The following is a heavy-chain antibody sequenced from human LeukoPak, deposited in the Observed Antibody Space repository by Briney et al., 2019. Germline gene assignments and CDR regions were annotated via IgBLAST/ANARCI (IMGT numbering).Heavy chain of an antibody. V-gene: IGHV4-38-2*01. J-gene: IGHJ4*02. Sequence: PSETLSLTCAVSGYSISSGYYWGWIRQPPGQGLEWIGSIYHSGSTYYNPSLKSRVTISVDTSKNQFSLKLSSVTAADTAVYYCARALRYFDWLENYFDYWGQGTLVTVSS. CDR1: GYSISSGYY. CDR2: IYHSGST. D-gene: IGHD3-9*01. CDR3: ARALRYFDWLENYFDY.